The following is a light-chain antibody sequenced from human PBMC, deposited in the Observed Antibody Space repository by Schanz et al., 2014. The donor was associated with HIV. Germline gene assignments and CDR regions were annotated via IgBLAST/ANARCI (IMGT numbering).Light chain of an antibody. J-gene: IGLJ3*02. CDR3: ATWDDSLDGWV. CDR2: PNN. Sequence: QSVVTQPPSASGTPGQRVTILCSGSSSNIGINTVNWYQQLPGTAPRLLIQPNNQRPSGVPDRFSGSQSGTSASLAISGLQSEDESDFFCATWDDSLDGWVFGGGTKLTVL. CDR1: SSNIGINT. V-gene: IGLV1-44*01.